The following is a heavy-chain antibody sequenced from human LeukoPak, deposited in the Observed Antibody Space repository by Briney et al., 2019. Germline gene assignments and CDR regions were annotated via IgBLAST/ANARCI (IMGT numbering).Heavy chain of an antibody. CDR1: GFTFSSYS. V-gene: IGHV3-21*01. J-gene: IGHJ4*02. D-gene: IGHD6-19*01. CDR2: ISSSSSYI. Sequence: GGSLRLSCAASGFTFSSYSMNWVRQAPGKGLEWVSSISSSSSYIYYADSVKGRFTISRDNAKNSPYLQMNSLRAEDTTVYYCARLAGSGWSDYWGQGTLVTVSS. CDR3: ARLAGSGWSDY.